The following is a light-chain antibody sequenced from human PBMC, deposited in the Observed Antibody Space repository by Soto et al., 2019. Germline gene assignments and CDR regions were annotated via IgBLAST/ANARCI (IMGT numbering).Light chain of an antibody. Sequence: QSVLTQPASVSGSPGQSITISCTGTSTDIGAYNYVSWYQQHPGKAPKLLIYEVTNRPSGVSNRFSGSKSGNTASLTISGLQAEDGANYYCYSYTTLSNRVFGTGTKVTVL. J-gene: IGLJ1*01. CDR2: EVT. V-gene: IGLV2-14*01. CDR3: YSYTTLSNRV. CDR1: STDIGAYNY.